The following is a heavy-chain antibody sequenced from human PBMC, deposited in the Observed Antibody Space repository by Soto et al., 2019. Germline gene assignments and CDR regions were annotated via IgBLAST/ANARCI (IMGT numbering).Heavy chain of an antibody. CDR2: IGTAGDT. CDR1: GFTFSNYD. CDR3: ARGRLISLYYFDY. V-gene: IGHV3-13*01. Sequence: EVQLVESGGGLVQPGGSLRLSCAASGFTFSNYDMHLVLQVTGKGLEWVSTIGTAGDTYYPGSVKGRFTISIENAKNSLYLQMNSLRDEDTDVYYCARGRLISLYYFDYWGQGTLVTVSS. J-gene: IGHJ4*02. D-gene: IGHD2-15*01.